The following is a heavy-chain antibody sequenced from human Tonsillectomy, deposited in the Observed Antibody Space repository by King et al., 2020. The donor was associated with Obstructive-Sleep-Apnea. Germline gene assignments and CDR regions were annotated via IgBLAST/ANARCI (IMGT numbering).Heavy chain of an antibody. CDR3: ARVTNYYSPAFDY. CDR1: GGSIISHY. Sequence: VQLQESGPGLVKPSETLSLTCTVSGGSIISHYWSWIRQPPGKGLEWIGYIYYSGDSEYNPSLGSRVTISIDTSKNQFSLILSSVTAADTAFYFCARVTNYYSPAFDYWGQGTLVTVSS. CDR2: IYYSGDS. D-gene: IGHD3-10*01. J-gene: IGHJ4*02. V-gene: IGHV4-59*11.